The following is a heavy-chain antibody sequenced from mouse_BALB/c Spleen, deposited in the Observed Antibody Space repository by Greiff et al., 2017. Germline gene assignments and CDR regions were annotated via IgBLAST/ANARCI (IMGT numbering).Heavy chain of an antibody. Sequence: QVQLQQSGPGLVQPSQSLSITCTVSGFSLTSYGVHWVRQSPGKGLEWLGVIWSGGSTDYNAAFISRLSISKDNSKSQVFFKMNSLQADDTAIYYCARNSGTGYAMDYGGQGTSVTVSS. CDR2: IWSGGST. CDR3: ARNSGTGYAMDY. V-gene: IGHV2-4-1*01. D-gene: IGHD4-1*01. CDR1: GFSLTSYG. J-gene: IGHJ4*01.